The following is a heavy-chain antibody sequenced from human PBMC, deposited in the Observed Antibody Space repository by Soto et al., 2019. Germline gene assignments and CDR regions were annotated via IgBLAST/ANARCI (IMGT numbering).Heavy chain of an antibody. CDR3: ARESTSGRWELWAFDI. CDR2: ISSSSSYI. Sequence: GGSLRLSCAASGFTFSSYSMNWVRQAPGKGLEWVSSISSSSSYIYYADSVKGRFTISRDNAKNLLYLQMNSLRAEDTAVYYCARESTSGRWELWAFDIWGQGTMVTVSS. D-gene: IGHD1-26*01. CDR1: GFTFSSYS. V-gene: IGHV3-21*01. J-gene: IGHJ3*02.